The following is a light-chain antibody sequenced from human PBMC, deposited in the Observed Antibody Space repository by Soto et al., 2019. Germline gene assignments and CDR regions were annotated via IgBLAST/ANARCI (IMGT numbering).Light chain of an antibody. V-gene: IGKV1-39*01. CDR3: QQTYNPPWT. CDR2: AAS. J-gene: IGKJ1*01. CDR1: QSISTY. Sequence: DIQITQSPPSLSTSIGDRVTITCRASQSISTYLNWYQQKPGKAPKLLIHAASNLQSGVPSRFSGSGSGAYFTLTISSLQPEDFATYYCQQTYNPPWTFGQGTKVDIK.